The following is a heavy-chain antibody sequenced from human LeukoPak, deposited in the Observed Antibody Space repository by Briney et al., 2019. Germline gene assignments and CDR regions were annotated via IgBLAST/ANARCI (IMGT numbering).Heavy chain of an antibody. CDR1: GFTVSDDY. CDR2: IYPSGRT. J-gene: IGHJ4*02. D-gene: IGHD6-19*01. Sequence: GGSLRLSCAASGFTVSDDYTHWVRQAPGKGLEWVSVIYPSGRTYYSDSVRGRFTISRDNSKNTLYLQMSSLRAEDTAVYYCARDHSGWSDFDHWGQGTLVAVSS. CDR3: ARDHSGWSDFDH. V-gene: IGHV3-53*01.